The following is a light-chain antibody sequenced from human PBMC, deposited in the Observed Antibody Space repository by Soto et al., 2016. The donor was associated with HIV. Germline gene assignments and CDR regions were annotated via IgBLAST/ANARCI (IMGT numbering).Light chain of an antibody. CDR1: QSISSW. CDR2: KAS. CDR3: QQYNSYSYT. V-gene: IGKV1-5*03. J-gene: IGKJ2*01. Sequence: DIQMTQSPSSLSASVGDRVTITCRASQSISSWLAWYQQKPGKAPKLLIYKASSLESGVPSRFSGSGSGTEFTLTISSLQPDDFATYYCQQYNSYSYTFKARGPSWRSN.